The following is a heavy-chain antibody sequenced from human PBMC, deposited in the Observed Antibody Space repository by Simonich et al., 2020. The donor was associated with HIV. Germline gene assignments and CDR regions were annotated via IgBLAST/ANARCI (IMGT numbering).Heavy chain of an antibody. Sequence: QVQLVQSGAEVKKPGAPVKVSCKASGYTFTNYYMHWVRQAPGQGLEWRGMINPTGDSTSYAQKFQGRVTMTRDTSTSTVYMELSSLRSDDTAVYYCALGGWEVLQTFDIWGQGTMVTVSS. CDR1: GYTFTNYY. CDR3: ALGGWEVLQTFDI. V-gene: IGHV1-46*01. D-gene: IGHD1-26*01. CDR2: INPTGDST. J-gene: IGHJ3*02.